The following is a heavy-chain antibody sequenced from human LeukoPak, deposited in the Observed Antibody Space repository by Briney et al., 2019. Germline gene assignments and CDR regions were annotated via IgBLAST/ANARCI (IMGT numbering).Heavy chain of an antibody. CDR3: ASPWDF. CDR2: INHNGST. V-gene: IGHV4-34*01. Sequence: PSETLSLTCAVYGGSFSSYYWGWIRQPPGKGLEWIGEINHNGSTNYNPSLKSRVTISVVTSKNQFSLKLSSVTAADTAMYYCASPWDFWGQGTLVTVSS. J-gene: IGHJ4*02. CDR1: GGSFSSYY.